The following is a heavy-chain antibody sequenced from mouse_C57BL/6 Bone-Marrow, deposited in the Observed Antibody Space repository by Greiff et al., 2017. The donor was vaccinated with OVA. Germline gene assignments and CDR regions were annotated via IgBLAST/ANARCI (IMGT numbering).Heavy chain of an antibody. CDR1: DYTFTSYW. D-gene: IGHD4-1*01. V-gene: IGHV1-7*01. CDR3: ERLGTGTLFDY. CDR2: INPSSGYT. Sequence: QVQLKESGAELTKPGASVKLSCKASDYTFTSYWMHWVKQRPGQGLEWIGYINPSSGYTKYNQKFKDKATLTADKSSSTAYMQLSSLTYEDSAVYYGERLGTGTLFDYWGQGTTLTVSS. J-gene: IGHJ2*01.